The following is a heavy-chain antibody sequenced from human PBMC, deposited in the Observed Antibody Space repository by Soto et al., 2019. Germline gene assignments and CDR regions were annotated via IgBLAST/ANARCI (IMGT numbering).Heavy chain of an antibody. CDR1: GFTFSSYA. D-gene: IGHD1-26*01. V-gene: IGHV3-30*04. Sequence: QTGGSLRLSCAASGFTFSSYAMHWVRQAPGKGLEWVAVISYDGSNKYYADSVKGRFTISRDNSKNTLYLQMNSLRAEDTAVYYCAREGSPIVGATAIDYWGQGTLVTVSS. CDR2: ISYDGSNK. CDR3: AREGSPIVGATAIDY. J-gene: IGHJ4*02.